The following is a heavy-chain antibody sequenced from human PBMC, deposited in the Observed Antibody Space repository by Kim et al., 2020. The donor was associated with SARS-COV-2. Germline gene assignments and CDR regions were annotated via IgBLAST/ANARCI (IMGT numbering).Heavy chain of an antibody. CDR1: GGSISSSSYY. CDR3: ARDGQVGQQLVLDNWFDP. D-gene: IGHD6-13*01. CDR2: IYYSGST. V-gene: IGHV4-39*07. J-gene: IGHJ5*02. Sequence: SETLSLTCTVSGGSISSSSYYWGWIRQPPGKGLEWIGSIYYSGSTYYNPSLKSRVTISVDTFKNQFSLKLSSVTAADTAVYYCARDGQVGQQLVLDNWFDPWGQENLVTVSS.